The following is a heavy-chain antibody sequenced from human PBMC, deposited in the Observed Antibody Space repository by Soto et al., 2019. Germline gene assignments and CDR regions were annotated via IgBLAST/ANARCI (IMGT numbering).Heavy chain of an antibody. CDR2: IIYSGST. D-gene: IGHD6-13*01. CDR1: SGSISNTIYS. CDR3: AIGLDRIAPVGFRAFDM. V-gene: IGHV4-39*01. J-gene: IGHJ3*02. Sequence: SETLSRTCTLSSGSISNTIYSWDWIRQPPGKGLEWIGSIIYSGSTYYNTSLKSPDTISVDTSKNQFSLTLTPVPAADTAFYYCAIGLDRIAPVGFRAFDMWGQRTM.